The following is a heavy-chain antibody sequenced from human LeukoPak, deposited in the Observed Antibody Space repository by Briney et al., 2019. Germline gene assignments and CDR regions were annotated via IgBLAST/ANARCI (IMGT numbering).Heavy chain of an antibody. D-gene: IGHD4-23*01. CDR3: ARRRDYGGLYFDY. CDR1: GFSLSTARMG. J-gene: IGHJ4*02. Sequence: SGPTLVNPPETLTLTFTVSGFSLSTARMGGSWIRQPPVKALEWLAHTFSNEEKSYNTSRKSRLTISKDTSKSQVVLTMTNMDPVDTATYYCARRRDYGGLYFDYWGQGTLVTVSS. CDR2: TFSNEEK. V-gene: IGHV2-26*01.